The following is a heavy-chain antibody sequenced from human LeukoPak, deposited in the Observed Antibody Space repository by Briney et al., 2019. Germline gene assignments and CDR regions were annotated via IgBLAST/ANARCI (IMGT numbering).Heavy chain of an antibody. CDR3: ARERDGYNGYFDY. D-gene: IGHD5-24*01. Sequence: GGSLRLSCAASGFTFNSYEMNWVRQAPGKGLEWVSYISRSGNNIYYADSVKGRFTISRDNAKNSLYLQMNSLRAEDTAVYYCARERDGYNGYFDYWGQGTLVTVSS. V-gene: IGHV3-48*03. CDR1: GFTFNSYE. CDR2: ISRSGNNI. J-gene: IGHJ4*02.